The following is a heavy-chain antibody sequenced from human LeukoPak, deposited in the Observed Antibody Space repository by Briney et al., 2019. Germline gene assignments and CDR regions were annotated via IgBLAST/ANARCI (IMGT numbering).Heavy chain of an antibody. V-gene: IGHV3-7*01. D-gene: IGHD6-19*01. CDR3: ATFVGTVSGTYTVPGGLLV. CDR1: GFTFSGHW. Sequence: GGPLRLSCAASGFTFSGHWMSWVRQAPGKGLEWVANINHDGSERFYLDSLRGRFTISRDNAKNSLYLQMNSLRAEDTAVYYCATFVGTVSGTYTVPGGLLVWGKGTTVSVSS. J-gene: IGHJ6*04. CDR2: INHDGSER.